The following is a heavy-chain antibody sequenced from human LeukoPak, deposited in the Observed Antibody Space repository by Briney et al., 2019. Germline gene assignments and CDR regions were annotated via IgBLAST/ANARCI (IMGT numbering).Heavy chain of an antibody. D-gene: IGHD6-13*01. CDR1: GFTFSSYA. CDR2: ISYDGSNK. V-gene: IGHV3-30-3*01. CDR3: ARGNDDSSSWPYYYYGMDV. J-gene: IGHJ6*02. Sequence: PGGSLRLSCAASGFTFSSYAMSWVRQAPGKGLEWVAVISYDGSNKYYADSVKGRFTISRDNSKNTLYLQMNSLRAEDTAVYYCARGNDDSSSWPYYYYGMDVWGQGTTVTVSS.